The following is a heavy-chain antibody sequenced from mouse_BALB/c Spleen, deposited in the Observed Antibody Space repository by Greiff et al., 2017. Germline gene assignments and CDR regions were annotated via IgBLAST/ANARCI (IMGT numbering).Heavy chain of an antibody. D-gene: IGHD1-1*01. CDR1: GFTFSSYA. CDR2: ISSGGSYT. CDR3: ARRDYYGSSDY. V-gene: IGHV5-9-3*01. Sequence: EVNVVESGGGLVKPGGSLKLSCAASGFTFSSYAMSWVRQTPEKRLEWVATISSGGSYTYYPDSVKGRFTISRDNAKNTLYLQMSSLRSEDTAMYYCARRDYYGSSDYWGQGTTLTVSS. J-gene: IGHJ2*01.